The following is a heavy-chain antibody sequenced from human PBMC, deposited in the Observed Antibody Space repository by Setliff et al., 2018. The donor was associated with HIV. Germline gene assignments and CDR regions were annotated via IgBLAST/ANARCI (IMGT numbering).Heavy chain of an antibody. CDR2: IYYSGST. CDR3: ASTYYYDSLHFHH. D-gene: IGHD3-22*01. Sequence: SETLSLTCTVSGGSISSHYWSWIRQPPGKGLEWIGYIYYSGSTNYNPSLKSRVTMSVDTSKDQFSLKLSPVTAADTAVYYCASTYYYDSLHFHHWGQGTLVTVSS. V-gene: IGHV4-59*11. J-gene: IGHJ1*01. CDR1: GGSISSHY.